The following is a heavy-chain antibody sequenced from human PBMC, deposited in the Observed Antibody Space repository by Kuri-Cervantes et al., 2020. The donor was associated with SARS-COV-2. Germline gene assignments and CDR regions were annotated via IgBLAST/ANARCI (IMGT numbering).Heavy chain of an antibody. V-gene: IGHV4-4*02. J-gene: IGHJ4*02. Sequence: SETLSLTCAVSGGSISSSNWWSWVRQPPGKGLEWIGEIYHSGSTNYNPSLKIRVTISVDKSKYQFSLKLSSVTAADTAVYYCARDGDLLWFGDWGQGTLVTVSS. D-gene: IGHD3-10*01. CDR3: ARDGDLLWFGD. CDR2: IYHSGST. CDR1: GGSISSSNW.